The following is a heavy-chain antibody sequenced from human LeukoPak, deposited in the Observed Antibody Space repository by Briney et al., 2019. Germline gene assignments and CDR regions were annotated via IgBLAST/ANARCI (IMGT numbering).Heavy chain of an antibody. CDR3: ARAGYCSGGSCYNRYYYYYGMDV. Sequence: SETLSLTCAVSGGSFSGYYWSWIRQPPGKGLEWIGEINHSGSTNYNPSLKSRVTISVDTSKNQFSLKLSSVTAADTAVYYCARAGYCSGGSCYNRYYYYYGMDVWGQGTTVTVSS. CDR1: GGSFSGYY. J-gene: IGHJ6*02. D-gene: IGHD2-15*01. CDR2: INHSGST. V-gene: IGHV4-34*01.